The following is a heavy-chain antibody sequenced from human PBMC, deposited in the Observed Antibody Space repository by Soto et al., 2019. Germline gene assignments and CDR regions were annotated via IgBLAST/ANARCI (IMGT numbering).Heavy chain of an antibody. CDR1: GGSLSNYG. Sequence: QVQLVQSGAEVKKPGSSVKVSCKASGGSLSNYGISWVRQAPGQGLEWMGGIIPVFGTANYAQKFQGRVTITADETTNIVYMDVTSLRSEETAVYYCARGDATKIVVATYYAMDAWGKGPTATASS. J-gene: IGHJ6*04. CDR3: ARGDATKIVVATYYAMDA. CDR2: IIPVFGTA. D-gene: IGHD3-22*01. V-gene: IGHV1-69*12.